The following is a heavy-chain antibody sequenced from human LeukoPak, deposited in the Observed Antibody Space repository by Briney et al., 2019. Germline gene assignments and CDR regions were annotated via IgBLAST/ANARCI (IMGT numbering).Heavy chain of an antibody. CDR2: IKSKIDGGTT. CDR1: GFTFSNAW. J-gene: IGHJ4*02. Sequence: PGGSLRLSCAASGFTFSNAWMTWVRQAPGKGLEWVGRIKSKIDGGTTDYAAPVKGRFTISRDDSKTTQYLQMNSLKTEDTAVYYCTTYTTGWKHDHWGQGTLVTVSS. V-gene: IGHV3-15*01. CDR3: TTYTTGWKHDH. D-gene: IGHD6-19*01.